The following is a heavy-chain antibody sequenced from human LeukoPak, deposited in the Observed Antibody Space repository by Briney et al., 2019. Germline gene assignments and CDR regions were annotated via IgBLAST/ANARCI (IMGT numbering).Heavy chain of an antibody. CDR3: AKEFRSSGWFTGTGYYFDY. J-gene: IGHJ4*02. D-gene: IGHD6-19*01. Sequence: HPGGSLRLSCAASGFTFSSYGMHWVRQAPGKGLEWVAVISYDGSNKYYADSVKGRFTISRDNSKNTLYLQMNSLRAEDTAVYYCAKEFRSSGWFTGTGYYFDYWGQGTLVTVSS. CDR1: GFTFSSYG. CDR2: ISYDGSNK. V-gene: IGHV3-30*18.